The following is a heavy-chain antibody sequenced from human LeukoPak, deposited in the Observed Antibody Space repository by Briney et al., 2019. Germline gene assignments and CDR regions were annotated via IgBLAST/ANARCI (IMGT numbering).Heavy chain of an antibody. CDR1: GYSISSGYY. Sequence: SETLSLTCTVSGYSISSGYYWGWIRQPPGKGLEWVGSIYHSGSTYYNPSLKSRVTISVDTSKNQFSLKLSSVTAADTAVYYCARLGDERLFDYWGQGTLVTVSS. J-gene: IGHJ4*02. V-gene: IGHV4-38-2*02. CDR2: IYHSGST. D-gene: IGHD3-16*01. CDR3: ARLGDERLFDY.